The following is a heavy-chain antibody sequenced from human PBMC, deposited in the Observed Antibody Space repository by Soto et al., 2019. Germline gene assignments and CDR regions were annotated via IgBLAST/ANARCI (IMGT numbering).Heavy chain of an antibody. CDR1: GYTFTGYY. D-gene: IGHD2-15*01. CDR2: INPNSGGT. V-gene: IGHV1-2*02. Sequence: ASVKVSCKASGYTFTGYYMHWVRQAPGQGLEWMGWINPNSGGTNYAQKFQGRVPMTRDTSISTAYMELSRLRSDDTAVYYCAREKYCSGGSCYSAFDIWGQGTMVTVSS. J-gene: IGHJ3*02. CDR3: AREKYCSGGSCYSAFDI.